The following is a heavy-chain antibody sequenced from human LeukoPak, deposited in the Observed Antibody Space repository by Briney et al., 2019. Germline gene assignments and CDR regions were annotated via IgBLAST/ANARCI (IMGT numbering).Heavy chain of an antibody. J-gene: IGHJ5*02. CDR1: GGSFSVYY. Sequence: SETLSLTCAVYGGSFSVYYWSWIRQPPGKGLEWIGEINHSGSTNYNPSLKSRVTISVDTSKNQFSLKLSSVTAADTAVYYCARGQMGRPYYYDSSGYYGPLWFDPWGQGTLVTVSS. D-gene: IGHD3-22*01. CDR2: INHSGST. V-gene: IGHV4-34*01. CDR3: ARGQMGRPYYYDSSGYYGPLWFDP.